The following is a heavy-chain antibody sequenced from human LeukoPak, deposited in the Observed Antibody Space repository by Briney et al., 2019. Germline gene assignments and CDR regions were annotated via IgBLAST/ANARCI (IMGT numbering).Heavy chain of an antibody. V-gene: IGHV4-59*01. CDR3: ARGGSGSYYNFRYGMDV. J-gene: IGHJ6*02. CDR2: IYYSGST. Sequence: SETLSLTCTVSGGSISSYYWSWIRQPPGKGLEWIGYIYYSGSTNYNPSLKSRVTISVDTSKNQFSLKLSSVTAADTAVYYCARGGSGSYYNFRYGMDVWGQGTTVTVSS. CDR1: GGSISSYY. D-gene: IGHD3-10*01.